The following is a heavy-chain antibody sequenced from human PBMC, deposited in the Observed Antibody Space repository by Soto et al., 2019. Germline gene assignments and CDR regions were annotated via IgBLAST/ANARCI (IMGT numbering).Heavy chain of an antibody. CDR3: ARDIDGYTAPGNY. D-gene: IGHD2-21*01. V-gene: IGHV3-30-3*01. CDR2: ISYDGSNK. J-gene: IGHJ4*02. Sequence: LRLSCAASGFTFSSYSMHWVRQAPGKGLEWVAVISYDGSNKYYADSVKGRFTISRDSSKNTPYLQMNSLRPEDTAVYYCARDIDGYTAPGNYWGQGTLVTVSS. CDR1: GFTFSSYS.